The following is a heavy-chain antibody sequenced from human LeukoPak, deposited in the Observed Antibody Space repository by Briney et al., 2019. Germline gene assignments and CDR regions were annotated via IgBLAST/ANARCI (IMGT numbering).Heavy chain of an antibody. CDR1: GFTFSSYW. CDR3: TRWELRLNFDY. Sequence: GGSLRLSCAASGFTFSSYWMSWVRQAPGKGLEWVGRIKSKTDGGTTDYAAPVKGRFTISRDDSKNTLYLQMNSLKTEDTAVYYCTRWELRLNFDYWGQGTLVTVSS. V-gene: IGHV3-15*01. D-gene: IGHD1-26*01. CDR2: IKSKTDGGTT. J-gene: IGHJ4*02.